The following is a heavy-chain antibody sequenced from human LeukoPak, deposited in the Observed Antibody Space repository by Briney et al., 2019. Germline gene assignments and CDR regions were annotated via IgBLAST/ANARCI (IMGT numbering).Heavy chain of an antibody. V-gene: IGHV3-11*06. Sequence: GGSLRLSCAASGFTFRDYYMSWIRRAPGKGLEWVLYISSSSSYTNYADSVKDRFTISRDNAKNLLWLQMNSLRVEDTAVYYCARAVVVVNPDYWGQGTLVAVSS. CDR2: ISSSSSYT. J-gene: IGHJ4*02. CDR1: GFTFRDYY. D-gene: IGHD2-15*01. CDR3: ARAVVVVNPDY.